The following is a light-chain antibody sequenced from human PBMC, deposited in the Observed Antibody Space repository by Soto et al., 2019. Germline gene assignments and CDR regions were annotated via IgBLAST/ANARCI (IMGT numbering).Light chain of an antibody. Sequence: DVVMTQSPLSLPVTLGQSASISCRSSQSPVYSDGNTYLHWFQQRPGQSPRRLIYKVSNRDSGVXDIXSGSGSGTDFTLNISRVEAEDVAVYFCMQGTHWPWTFGQGTKVEIK. CDR1: QSPVYSDGNTY. CDR2: KVS. J-gene: IGKJ1*01. CDR3: MQGTHWPWT. V-gene: IGKV2-30*01.